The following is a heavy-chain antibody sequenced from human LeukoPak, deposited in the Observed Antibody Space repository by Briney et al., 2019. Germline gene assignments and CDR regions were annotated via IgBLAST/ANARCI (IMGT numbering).Heavy chain of an antibody. D-gene: IGHD2-15*01. CDR2: RSYYRSDK. CDR1: GFTFSSYA. V-gene: IGHV3-30-3*01. CDR3: AGIWLLDRRWFDP. Sequence: GGSLRLSCAASGFTFSSYAKHWVRQAPGKGLEWVAVRSYYRSDKYYADSVKSRFTISRDNSKNTLYLQMNRLRAEDTAVYDCAGIWLLDRRWFDPWGEGGLVTVSS. J-gene: IGHJ5*02.